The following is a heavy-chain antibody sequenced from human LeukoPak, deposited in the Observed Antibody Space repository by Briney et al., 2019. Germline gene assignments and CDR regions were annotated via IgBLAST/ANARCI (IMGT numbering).Heavy chain of an antibody. J-gene: IGHJ4*02. Sequence: PGGSLRLSCAASGFTLSNFAIRWVRQVPGKGLEWVSSIDGSGDKTHYPDSVRRRFTVSRDNSKNTLYLQMNSLRVEDTATYFCANVQFNWGPIDYWGQGTPVIVSS. D-gene: IGHD7-27*01. CDR1: GFTLSNFA. V-gene: IGHV3-23*01. CDR3: ANVQFNWGPIDY. CDR2: IDGSGDKT.